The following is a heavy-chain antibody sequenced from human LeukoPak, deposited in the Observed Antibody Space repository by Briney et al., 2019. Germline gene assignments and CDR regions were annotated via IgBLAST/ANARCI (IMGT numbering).Heavy chain of an antibody. V-gene: IGHV3-48*03. CDR2: ISSSGSTI. J-gene: IGHJ3*02. CDR3: AREGALTVTKDAFDI. D-gene: IGHD4-17*01. CDR1: EFSFSSYW. Sequence: GGSLRLSCEGSEFSFSSYWMSWVRQAPGKGLEWVSYISSSGSTIYYADSVKGRFTISRDNAKNSLYLQMNSLRAEDTAVYYCAREGALTVTKDAFDIWGQGTMVTVSS.